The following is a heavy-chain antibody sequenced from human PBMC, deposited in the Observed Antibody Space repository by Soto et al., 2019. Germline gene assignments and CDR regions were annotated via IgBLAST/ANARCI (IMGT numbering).Heavy chain of an antibody. CDR1: GFTFDEYA. Sequence: GGSLRLSCAASGFTFDEYAMHWVRQAPGKGLEWVSGISWNSGDIDYADSVKGRFTISRDNAQNSLHLEMSGLRAEDTALYYCAAFCSGGGCDSFDYWGQGTLVTV. CDR2: ISWNSGDI. CDR3: AAFCSGGGCDSFDY. V-gene: IGHV3-9*01. J-gene: IGHJ4*02. D-gene: IGHD2-15*01.